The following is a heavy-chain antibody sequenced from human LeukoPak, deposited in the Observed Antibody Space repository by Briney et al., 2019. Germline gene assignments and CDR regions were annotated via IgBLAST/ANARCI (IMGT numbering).Heavy chain of an antibody. D-gene: IGHD2-2*01. J-gene: IGHJ4*02. CDR2: ISSSSSTI. CDR3: ARDRADAPAAIEEGDFDY. Sequence: GGSLRLSCAASGFTFSSYSMIWVRQAPGKGLEWVSYISSSSSTIYYADSVKGRFTISRDNDKNSLYLQMNSLRAEDTAVYYCARDRADAPAAIEEGDFDYWGQGTLVTVSS. CDR1: GFTFSSYS. V-gene: IGHV3-48*01.